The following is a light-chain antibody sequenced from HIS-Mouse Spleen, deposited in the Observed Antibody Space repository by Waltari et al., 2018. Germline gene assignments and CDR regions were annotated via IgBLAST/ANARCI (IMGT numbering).Light chain of an antibody. CDR1: RRDVGSYNL. CDR3: CSYAGSSTLVV. Sequence: QSALTQPASVSGSPGQSIPISCTGTRRDVGSYNLVSWYQQHPGKAPKLMIYEGSKRPSGVSNRFSGSKSGNTASLTISGLQAEDEADYYCCSYAGSSTLVVFGGGTKLTVL. V-gene: IGLV2-23*01. CDR2: EGS. J-gene: IGLJ2*01.